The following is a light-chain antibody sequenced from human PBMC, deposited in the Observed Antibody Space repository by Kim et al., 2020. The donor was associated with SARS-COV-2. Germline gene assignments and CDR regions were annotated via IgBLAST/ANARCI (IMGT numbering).Light chain of an antibody. CDR2: SDR. J-gene: IGLJ3*02. V-gene: IGLV3-21*04. Sequence: APGQTAEITGGGNRIGTRSVHWYQQRPGRAPVVVIYSDRERPSGIPERFSGSNSGGTATLTLSGVEAGDEADYYCQVWDSNSDHVVFGGGTKLTVL. CDR1: RIGTRS. CDR3: QVWDSNSDHVV.